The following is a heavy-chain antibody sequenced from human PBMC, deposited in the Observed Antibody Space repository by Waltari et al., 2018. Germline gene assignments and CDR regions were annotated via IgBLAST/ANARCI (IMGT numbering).Heavy chain of an antibody. CDR1: GFDYSSSA. CDR3: AKDSGYSMIRGRENS. Sequence: VYLLESGGGLVQPGGSPRLSCVGSGFDYSSSAMRWGRQAPGKGLEWVSGIDNSGETTYYVGSVKGRFTISRDDSRNTVYLHMTTLRVDDTAVYYCAKDSGYSMIRGRENSWGQGTLVIVSS. J-gene: IGHJ4*02. CDR2: IDNSGETT. V-gene: IGHV3-23*05. D-gene: IGHD3-10*01.